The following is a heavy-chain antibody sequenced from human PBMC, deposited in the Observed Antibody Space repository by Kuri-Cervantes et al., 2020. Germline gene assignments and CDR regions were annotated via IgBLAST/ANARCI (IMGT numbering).Heavy chain of an antibody. CDR3: AKDRGSSSWYVSFDY. V-gene: IGHV3-11*01. D-gene: IGHD6-13*01. CDR1: GFSFSDHY. CDR2: INCSGTTI. J-gene: IGHJ4*02. Sequence: LSLTCAASGFSFSDHYLYWIRQAPGKGLAWISEINCSGTTILYADSVKGRFTISRDNARNSLRAEDMAVYYCAKDRGSSSWYVSFDYWGQGTLVTVSS.